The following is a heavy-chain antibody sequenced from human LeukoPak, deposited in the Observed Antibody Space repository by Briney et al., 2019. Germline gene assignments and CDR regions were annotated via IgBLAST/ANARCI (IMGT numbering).Heavy chain of an antibody. Sequence: GGSLRLSCAASGFNFRTYEMNWVRQAPGKGLEWVSNIRSSGTTTSYADSVKGRFTISRDNAKNSVYLQMNSLRDEDTAVHYCAREGPYYYDTTGYSDWYFDLWGRGTLVTVSS. CDR3: AREGPYYYDTTGYSDWYFDL. CDR1: GFNFRTYE. D-gene: IGHD3-22*01. V-gene: IGHV3-48*03. J-gene: IGHJ2*01. CDR2: IRSSGTTT.